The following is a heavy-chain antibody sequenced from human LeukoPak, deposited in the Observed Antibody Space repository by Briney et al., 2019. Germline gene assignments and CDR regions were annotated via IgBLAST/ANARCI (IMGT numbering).Heavy chain of an antibody. CDR3: ARVDDYNCLDY. Sequence: SETLSLTCTVCRCSIRNYYWIWTRQPPGKGVEWIGYIYHTGSTNYNPSLKGRVTISVDTSKNQFSLKLSSVTAADTAVYFCARVDDYNCLDYWGQGTLVTVSS. CDR1: RCSIRNYY. V-gene: IGHV4-59*03. J-gene: IGHJ4*02. D-gene: IGHD5-24*01. CDR2: IYHTGST.